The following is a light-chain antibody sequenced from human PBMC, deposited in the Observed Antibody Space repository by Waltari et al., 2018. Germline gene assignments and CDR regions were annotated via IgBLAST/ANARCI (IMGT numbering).Light chain of an antibody. Sequence: EIVMTQSPATLSGSPGERATLSCRARQSVSSNLAWYQQKPGQGPRLLIYGASTRATGIPATFSGSGSGPEFPLTISSMQSEDFAVYYCQQYNNWPPFTFGPGTKVDIK. V-gene: IGKV3-15*01. J-gene: IGKJ3*01. CDR3: QQYNNWPPFT. CDR2: GAS. CDR1: QSVSSN.